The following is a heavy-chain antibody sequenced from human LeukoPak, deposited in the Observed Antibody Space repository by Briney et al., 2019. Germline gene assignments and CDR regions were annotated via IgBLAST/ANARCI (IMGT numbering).Heavy chain of an antibody. CDR3: ARARGLDYYFDY. CDR2: ISSSSSYM. CDR1: GFTFSSYS. Sequence: GGSLRLSCAASGFTFSSYSMNWVCQAPGKGLEWVSSISSSSSYMYYADSVKGRFTISRDNAKNSLYLQMNSLRAEDTAVYYCARARGLDYYFDYWGQGTLVTVSS. V-gene: IGHV3-21*01. J-gene: IGHJ4*02. D-gene: IGHD3/OR15-3a*01.